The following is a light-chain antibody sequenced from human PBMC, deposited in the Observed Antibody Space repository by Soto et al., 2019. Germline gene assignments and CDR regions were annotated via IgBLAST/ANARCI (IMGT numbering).Light chain of an antibody. J-gene: IGLJ1*01. Sequence: QSALTQPASVSGSPGQSITISCTGTSSDVGGYNYVSWYQQHPGKAPKLMIYEVSNRPPGVSNRCSGSKSGNTASLTISGLQAEDEANYYCSSYTSSSTYVFGTGTKLTVL. CDR1: SSDVGGYNY. CDR3: SSYTSSSTYV. CDR2: EVS. V-gene: IGLV2-14*01.